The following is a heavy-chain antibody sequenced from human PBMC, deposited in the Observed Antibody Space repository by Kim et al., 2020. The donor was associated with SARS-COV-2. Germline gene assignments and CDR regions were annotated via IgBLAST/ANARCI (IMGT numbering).Heavy chain of an antibody. Sequence: GESLKISCKGSGYSFTSYWISWVRQMPGKGLEWMGRIDPSDSYTNYSPSFQGHVTISADKSISTAYLQWSSLKASDTAMYYCARRYCSGGSCYLSNWFDPWGQGTLVTVSS. CDR1: GYSFTSYW. D-gene: IGHD2-15*01. CDR3: ARRYCSGGSCYLSNWFDP. J-gene: IGHJ5*02. V-gene: IGHV5-10-1*01. CDR2: IDPSDSYT.